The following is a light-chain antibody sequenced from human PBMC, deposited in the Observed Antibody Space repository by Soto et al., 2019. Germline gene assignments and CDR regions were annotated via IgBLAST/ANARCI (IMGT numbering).Light chain of an antibody. CDR3: QQRWHWPSNT. Sequence: LTISPATLSLSPGERATLSCRASESVAGYLAWYQQKPGLPPRLLIYETSNRVIGIPARFSGSGSGTDFTLTISSLEPEDFGVYYCQQRWHWPSNTFGQGTRLEIK. V-gene: IGKV3-11*01. CDR1: ESVAGY. CDR2: ETS. J-gene: IGKJ5*01.